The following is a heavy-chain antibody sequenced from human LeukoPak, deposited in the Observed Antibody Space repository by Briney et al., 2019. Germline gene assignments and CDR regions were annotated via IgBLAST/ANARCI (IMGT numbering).Heavy chain of an antibody. J-gene: IGHJ6*04. CDR1: GFTFSSYA. CDR3: AELGITMIGGV. D-gene: IGHD3-10*02. V-gene: IGHV3-23*01. Sequence: GGSLRLSCAASGFTFSSYAMSWVRQAPGKGLEWLSAISGSGVSTYYAGSVKGRFTISRDNAKNSLYLQMNSLRAEDTAVYYCAELGITMIGGVWGKGTTVTISS. CDR2: ISGSGVST.